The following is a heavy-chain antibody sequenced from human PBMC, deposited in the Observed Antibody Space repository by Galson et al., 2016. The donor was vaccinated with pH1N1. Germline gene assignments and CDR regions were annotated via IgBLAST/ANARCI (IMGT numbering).Heavy chain of an antibody. Sequence: SLRLSCAASGSNSDYNMNWVRLAPGKGLEWVSSISVKYYVDSVKGRFTISRDNAKNSLYLQMNSLRAEDTAVYYCARAIGAGDCYWGQGTLVTVSS. J-gene: IGHJ1*01. CDR1: GSNSDYN. CDR2: ISVK. CDR3: ARAIGAGDCY. V-gene: IGHV3-69-1*01. D-gene: IGHD6-13*01.